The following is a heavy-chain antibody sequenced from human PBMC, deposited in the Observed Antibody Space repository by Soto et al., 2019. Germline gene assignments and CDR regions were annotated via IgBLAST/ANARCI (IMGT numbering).Heavy chain of an antibody. CDR2: IWYDGSNK. CDR1: GFTFSSSG. D-gene: IGHD3-10*01. V-gene: IGHV3-33*06. Sequence: ESGGGVVQPGRSLRLSCAAAGFTFSSSGMHWVRQAPGKGLEWVAVIWYDGSNKYYADSVKGRFTISRDNSKSTLYLQMNSLRAEDTAVYYCAKTYYYGSGSYAIDYWGQGTLVTVSS. J-gene: IGHJ4*02. CDR3: AKTYYYGSGSYAIDY.